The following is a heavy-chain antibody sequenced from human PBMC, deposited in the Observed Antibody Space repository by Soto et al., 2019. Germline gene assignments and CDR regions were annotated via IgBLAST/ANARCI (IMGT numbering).Heavy chain of an antibody. D-gene: IGHD3-10*01. J-gene: IGHJ6*02. CDR2: IYYSGST. CDR1: GSSIDIYY. Sequence: SETLSLTCTVSGSSIDIYYWNWIRQPPGKGLEWIGYIYYSGSTNYNPSLKSRVTISVDTSKNQFSLKLSSVTAADTAVYYCARETRGGKGPDYYYYGMDVWGQGTTVTVSS. CDR3: ARETRGGKGPDYYYYGMDV. V-gene: IGHV4-59*01.